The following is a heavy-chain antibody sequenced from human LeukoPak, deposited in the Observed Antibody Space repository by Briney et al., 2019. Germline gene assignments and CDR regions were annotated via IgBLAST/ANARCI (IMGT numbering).Heavy chain of an antibody. V-gene: IGHV3-23*01. J-gene: IGHJ4*02. Sequence: QRGGSLRLSCAASGFTFSPYGMSWVRQAAGKGLEWVSTISGSGVTTYYADSVKGRFTISRDNAKHTLYLQMNSLRAEDTAVYYCARKPDYYGADYWGQGTLVTVSP. CDR2: ISGSGVTT. D-gene: IGHD3-10*01. CDR3: ARKPDYYGADY. CDR1: GFTFSPYG.